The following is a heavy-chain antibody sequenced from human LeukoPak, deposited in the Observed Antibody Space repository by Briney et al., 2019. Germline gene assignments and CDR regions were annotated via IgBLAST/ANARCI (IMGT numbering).Heavy chain of an antibody. CDR3: ARGLGFYYYYYMDV. D-gene: IGHD3-10*01. J-gene: IGHJ6*03. CDR2: MNPNSGNT. Sequence: GASVKVSCKASGYTFTSYDINWVRQATGQGLEWMGWMNPNSGNTGYAQKFQDRVTITRNTSISTAYMELSSLRSEDTAVYYCARGLGFYYYYYMDVWGKGTTVTVSS. CDR1: GYTFTSYD. V-gene: IGHV1-8*03.